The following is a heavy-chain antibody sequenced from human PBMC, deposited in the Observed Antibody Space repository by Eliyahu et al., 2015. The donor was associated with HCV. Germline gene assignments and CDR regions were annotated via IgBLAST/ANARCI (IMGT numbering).Heavy chain of an antibody. CDR2: IDPSXXET. V-gene: IGHV5-51*01. Sequence: EVQLVQSGAEVRKPGESLKISCKVYGYNFASNWXGWVRQMPGKGLEWMGIIDPSXXETRYSPSXQGQVNISADTSINTAYLHWTSLKASDSATYYCARHYTRFLGYHGRGESRYFYGLDVWGQGTTVIVSS. J-gene: IGHJ6*02. D-gene: IGHD3-22*01. CDR1: GYNFASNW. CDR3: ARHYTRFLGYHGRGESRYFYGLDV.